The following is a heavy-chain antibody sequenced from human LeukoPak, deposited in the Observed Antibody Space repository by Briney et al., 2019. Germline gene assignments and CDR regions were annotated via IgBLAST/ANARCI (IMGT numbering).Heavy chain of an antibody. V-gene: IGHV4-61*02. D-gene: IGHD5-12*01. CDR1: GGSINSGTYY. J-gene: IGHJ4*02. Sequence: SETLSLTCTVSGGSINSGTYYWSWIRQPAGKGLEWIGRIDTTGSTKYIPSLNSRVTISLDTSKNQFSLKVRSVTAADTAVYYCARLGQYSGYEDYWGQGTLVTVSS. CDR3: ARLGQYSGYEDY. CDR2: IDTTGST.